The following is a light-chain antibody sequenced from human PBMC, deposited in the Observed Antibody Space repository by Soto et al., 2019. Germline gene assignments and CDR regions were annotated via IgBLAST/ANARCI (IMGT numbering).Light chain of an antibody. J-gene: IGKJ4*01. V-gene: IGKV2D-29*01. CDR3: MQSTHLPLT. CDR1: QNLLHSDGRTY. CDR2: EIS. Sequence: DIVLTQTPLSLSVTPGQPASISCKSTQNLLHSDGRTYLSWFLQKPGQPPHLLIYEISKRFPAVPDRFSGSGSGTDFTLKISRVEAEDVGLYYCMQSTHLPLTFGGGTKVEIK.